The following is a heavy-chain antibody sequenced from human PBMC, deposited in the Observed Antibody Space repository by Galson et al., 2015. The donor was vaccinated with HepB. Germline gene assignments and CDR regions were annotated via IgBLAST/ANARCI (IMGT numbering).Heavy chain of an antibody. J-gene: IGHJ2*01. D-gene: IGHD6-19*01. CDR2: IYPGDSDT. V-gene: IGHV5-51*01. CDR1: GYSFTSYW. Sequence: QSGAEVKKPGESLKISCKGSGYSFTSYWIGWVRQMPGKGLEWMGIIYPGDSDTRYSPSFQGQVTISADKSISTAYLQWSSLKASDTAMYYCARHPIYVPVDNWYFDLWGRGTLVTVSS. CDR3: ARHPIYVPVDNWYFDL.